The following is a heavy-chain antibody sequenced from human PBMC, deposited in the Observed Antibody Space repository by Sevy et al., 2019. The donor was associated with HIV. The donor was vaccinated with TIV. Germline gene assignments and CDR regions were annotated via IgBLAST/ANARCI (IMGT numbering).Heavy chain of an antibody. J-gene: IGHJ4*02. CDR3: ARGSEVVPSGVY. V-gene: IGHV3-21*01. D-gene: IGHD2-2*01. Sequence: GGSLRLSCAASGFTFSSYSMNWVRQAPGKGLEWVSSISSSSSYIYYADSVKGRFTISRDNAKNSLYLQMNSLRAEDTAVYYCARGSEVVPSGVYWGQGTLVTVSP. CDR2: ISSSSSYI. CDR1: GFTFSSYS.